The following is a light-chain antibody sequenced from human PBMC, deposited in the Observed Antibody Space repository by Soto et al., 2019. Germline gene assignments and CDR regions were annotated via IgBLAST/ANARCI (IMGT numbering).Light chain of an antibody. J-gene: IGLJ1*01. CDR1: SSDIGLYNY. CDR2: EVS. CDR3: SSYTSSSTYV. Sequence: QSVLTQPASVSGSPGQSITISCTGTSSDIGLYNYVSWFQQHPGKAPKVMISEVSDRPSGVSNRFSGSKSGNTASLTISGLQAEDEADYYCSSYTSSSTYVFGTGTKVTVL. V-gene: IGLV2-14*01.